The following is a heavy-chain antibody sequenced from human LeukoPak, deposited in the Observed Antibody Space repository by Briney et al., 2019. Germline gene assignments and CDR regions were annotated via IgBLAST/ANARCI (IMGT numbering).Heavy chain of an antibody. J-gene: IGHJ2*01. D-gene: IGHD6-19*01. V-gene: IGHV3-9*01. Sequence: GGSLRLSCAASGFTFDDYAMTWVRQAPGKGLGWVSGFGWNSGSIGYADSVKGRFTISRDNAKNSLYLQMNSLRAEDTALYYCAKDIAVAGMTFWYFDLWGRGTLVTVSS. CDR1: GFTFDDYA. CDR3: AKDIAVAGMTFWYFDL. CDR2: FGWNSGSI.